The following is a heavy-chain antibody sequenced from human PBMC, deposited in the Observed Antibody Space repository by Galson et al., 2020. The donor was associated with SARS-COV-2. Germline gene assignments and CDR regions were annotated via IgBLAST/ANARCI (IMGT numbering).Heavy chain of an antibody. CDR2: ISDSGTY. Sequence: GSLRLSCAASGFTFYNYSMNWVRQAPGKGLEWVSSISDSGTYYADSVKGRFTISRDNAKKSLSLQMNSLRAEDTAMYYCATATTTATNYWGQGTLVTVSS. D-gene: IGHD1-1*01. CDR1: GFTFYNYS. V-gene: IGHV3-21*01. CDR3: ATATTTATNY. J-gene: IGHJ4*02.